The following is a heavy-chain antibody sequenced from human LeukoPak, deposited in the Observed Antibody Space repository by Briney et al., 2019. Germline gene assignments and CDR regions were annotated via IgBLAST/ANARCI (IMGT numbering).Heavy chain of an antibody. CDR2: ISSNGGST. CDR3: VREETGFDR. CDR1: GFTFSNYA. Sequence: GGSLRLSCAASGFTFSNYAMHWVRQAPGKGLEYVSAISSNGGSTYYANSVKGRFTISRDNSKNTLYLQMNRLRAEDTAIYFCVREETGFDRWGQGTVVTVSS. V-gene: IGHV3-64*01. J-gene: IGHJ5*02.